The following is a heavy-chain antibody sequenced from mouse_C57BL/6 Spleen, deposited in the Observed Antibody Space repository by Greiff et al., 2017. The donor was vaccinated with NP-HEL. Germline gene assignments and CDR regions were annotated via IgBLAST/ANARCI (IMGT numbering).Heavy chain of an antibody. CDR3: ARFPRSQRIYYYAMEY. CDR2: INPNNGGT. V-gene: IGHV1-22*01. D-gene: IGHD6-1*01. CDR1: GYTFTDYN. Sequence: VQLQQSGPELVKPGASVKMSCKASGYTFTDYNMHWVKQSHGKSLEWIGYINPNNGGTSYNQKFKGKATLTVNKSSSTAYMELRSLTSEDSAVYYCARFPRSQRIYYYAMEYWGQGTSVTVAS. J-gene: IGHJ4*01.